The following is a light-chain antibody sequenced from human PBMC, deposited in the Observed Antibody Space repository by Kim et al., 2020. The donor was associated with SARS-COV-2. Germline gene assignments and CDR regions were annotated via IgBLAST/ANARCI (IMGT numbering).Light chain of an antibody. V-gene: IGKV1-5*03. J-gene: IGKJ1*01. CDR1: QNIITW. CDR2: KAS. Sequence: SVVAKVVITCRASQNIITWLAWYQQKPRKAPNLLIYKASSLESGVPSRFSGSGSGTEFTLTISSLQPDDFATSYCQQYNSYSPTTFGQGTKVDIK. CDR3: QQYNSYSPTT.